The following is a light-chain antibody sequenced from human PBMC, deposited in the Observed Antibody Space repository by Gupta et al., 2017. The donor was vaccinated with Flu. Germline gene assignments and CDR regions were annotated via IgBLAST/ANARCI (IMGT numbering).Light chain of an antibody. CDR3: GTWESTLTAGM. CDR2: END. CDR1: SSNIGRNY. J-gene: IGLJ3*02. Sequence: TISCSGTSSNIGRNYVSWYQQLPGTAPKLLIYENDKRPSGIPDRFSGSRSGTSATLDITGLQTGDEGDDDCGTWESTLTAGMFGGGTKLTVL. V-gene: IGLV1-51*02.